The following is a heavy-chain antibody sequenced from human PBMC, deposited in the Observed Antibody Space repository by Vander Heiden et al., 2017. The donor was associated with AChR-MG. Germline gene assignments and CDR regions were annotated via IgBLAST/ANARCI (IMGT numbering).Heavy chain of an antibody. V-gene: IGHV3-48*01. CDR3: SRLPVRLRCIAVAGVDY. CDR2: ISSSSSTI. Sequence: EVQLVESGGGLVQPGGSRRRSGAAAGFTCGSYSMNWVPLAPGKGLVWVSYISSSSSTIYYADSVKGRFTISRDNAKNSLYLQMTSLRAEDTAVYYCSRLPVRLRCIAVAGVDYWCHGPLVTVSS. D-gene: IGHD6-19*01. J-gene: IGHJ4*01. CDR1: GFTCGSYS.